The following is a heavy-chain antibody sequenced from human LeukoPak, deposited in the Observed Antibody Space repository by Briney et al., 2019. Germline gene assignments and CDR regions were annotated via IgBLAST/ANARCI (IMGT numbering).Heavy chain of an antibody. CDR2: INPNSGGT. CDR3: ARVYSSSRWFDP. D-gene: IGHD6-13*01. V-gene: IGHV1-2*02. CDR1: GYTFTGYY. J-gene: IGHJ5*02. Sequence: ASVKVSCKASGYTFTGYYMRWVRQAPGQGLEWMGWINPNSGGTNYAQKFQGRVTMTRDTSISTAYMELSRLRSDNTAVYYCARVYSSSRWFDPWGQGTLVTVSS.